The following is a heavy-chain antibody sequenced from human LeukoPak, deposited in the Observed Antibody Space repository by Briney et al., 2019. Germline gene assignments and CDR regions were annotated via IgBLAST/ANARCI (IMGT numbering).Heavy chain of an antibody. CDR2: IFHSGST. Sequence: PSETLSLTCAVSGYSISSGYYWGWIRQPPGKGLEWIGTIFHSGSTYYSSSLKSRVTMSVDTSKSQFSLKLISVTAADTAVYYCARDPRGIVGANHNWFDPWGQGTLVTVSS. V-gene: IGHV4-38-2*02. D-gene: IGHD1-26*01. J-gene: IGHJ5*02. CDR1: GYSISSGYY. CDR3: ARDPRGIVGANHNWFDP.